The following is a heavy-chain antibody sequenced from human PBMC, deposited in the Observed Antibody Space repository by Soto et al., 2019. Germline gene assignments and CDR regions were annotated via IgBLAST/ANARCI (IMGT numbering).Heavy chain of an antibody. CDR3: ASEYSNYDGGDYYHYGMDV. V-gene: IGHV4-31*03. J-gene: IGHJ6*02. Sequence: SETLSLTCTVSGGSISSGGYYWSWIRQHPGKGLEWIGYIYYSESTYYNPSLKSRVTISVDTSKNQFSLKLSSVTAADTAVYYCASEYSNYDGGDYYHYGMDVWGRVTTVTVSS. D-gene: IGHD4-4*01. CDR2: IYYSEST. CDR1: GGSISSGGYY.